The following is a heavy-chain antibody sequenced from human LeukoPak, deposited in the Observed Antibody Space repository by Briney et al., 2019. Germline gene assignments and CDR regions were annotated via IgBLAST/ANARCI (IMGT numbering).Heavy chain of an antibody. Sequence: SVKVSCKASGGTFGSYAISWVRQAPGQGLEWMGGIIPIFGTANYAQKFQGRVTITADKSTSTAYMELSSLRSEDTAVYYCAGRVTTSYYYYYMDVWGKGTTVTVSS. CDR2: IIPIFGTA. J-gene: IGHJ6*03. CDR3: AGRVTTSYYYYYMDV. D-gene: IGHD4-17*01. V-gene: IGHV1-69*06. CDR1: GGTFGSYA.